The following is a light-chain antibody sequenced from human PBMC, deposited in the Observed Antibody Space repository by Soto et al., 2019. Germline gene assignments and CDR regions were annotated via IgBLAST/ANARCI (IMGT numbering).Light chain of an antibody. V-gene: IGLV3-21*02. CDR1: NIGSKS. Sequence: SYELTQPPSVSVAPGRTATITCGGNNIGSKSVHWYQQKPGQAPILVVYVDTDRPSGIPERFSGSNSGNTATLTISRVEAGDEADYYCQVWDSSSDHWVFGGGTQLTVL. J-gene: IGLJ3*02. CDR2: VDT. CDR3: QVWDSSSDHWV.